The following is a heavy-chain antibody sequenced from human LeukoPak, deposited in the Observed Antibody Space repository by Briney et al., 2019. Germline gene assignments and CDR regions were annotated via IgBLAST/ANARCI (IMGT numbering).Heavy chain of an antibody. CDR3: ARHTYGDGFDY. J-gene: IGHJ4*02. Sequence: SETLSLTCTVSGGSISSYYWSWIRQPPGKGLEWIGYIYYSGSTSYNPSLKSRVTISVDTSKNQFSLKLSSVTAADTAAYYCARHTYGDGFDYWGQGTLVTVSS. CDR1: GGSISSYY. CDR2: IYYSGST. V-gene: IGHV4-59*01. D-gene: IGHD4-17*01.